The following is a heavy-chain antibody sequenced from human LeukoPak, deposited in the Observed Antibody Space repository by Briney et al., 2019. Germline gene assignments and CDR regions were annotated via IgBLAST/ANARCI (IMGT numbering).Heavy chain of an antibody. CDR1: GGFISSYY. CDR3: ASNGFWSGIGY. D-gene: IGHD3-3*01. Sequence: PSETLSLTCTVSGGFISSYYWSWIRQPAGKGLEWIGRIYTSGSTNYNPSLKSRVTMSVDTSKNQFSLKLSSVTAADTAVYYCASNGFWSGIGYWGQGTLVTVSS. CDR2: IYTSGST. J-gene: IGHJ4*02. V-gene: IGHV4-4*07.